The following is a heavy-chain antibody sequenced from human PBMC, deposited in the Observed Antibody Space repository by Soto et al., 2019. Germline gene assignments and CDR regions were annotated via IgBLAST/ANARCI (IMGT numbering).Heavy chain of an antibody. CDR2: IYTSGST. CDR1: DGSISSYY. CDR3: ARDKLIEFGYGMDV. V-gene: IGHV4-4*07. D-gene: IGHD3-10*01. Sequence: SEPLSLTCTVSDGSISSYYWSWIRQPAGKGLEWIGRIYTSGSTNYNPSLKSRVTMSVDTSKNQFSLKLRSVTAADTAVYYCARDKLIEFGYGMDVWGQGTTVTVSS. J-gene: IGHJ6*02.